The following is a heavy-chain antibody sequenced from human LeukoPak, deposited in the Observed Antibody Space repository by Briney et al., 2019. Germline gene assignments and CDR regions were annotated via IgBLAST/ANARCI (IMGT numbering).Heavy chain of an antibody. CDR2: IIPIFGTA. J-gene: IGHJ4*02. CDR1: GYTFTGYY. D-gene: IGHD3-3*01. CDR3: ASAFYYDFWSGYRDY. V-gene: IGHV1-69*13. Sequence: SVKVSCKASGYTFTGYYMHWVRQAPGQGLEWMGGIIPIFGTANYAQKFQGRVTITADESTSTAYMELSSLRSEDTAVYYCASAFYYDFWSGYRDYWGQGTLVTVSS.